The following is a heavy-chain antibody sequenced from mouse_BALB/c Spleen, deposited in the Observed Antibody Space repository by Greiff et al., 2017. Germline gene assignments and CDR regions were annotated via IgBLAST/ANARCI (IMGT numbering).Heavy chain of an antibody. D-gene: IGHD2-4*01. V-gene: IGHV5-6-2*01. CDR1: GFTFSSYY. Sequence: EVMLVESGGGLVKLGGSLKLSCAASGFTFSSYYMSWVRQTPEKSLEWVAAINSNGGSTYYTDTVKGRFTISRDNAKNTLYLQMSSLKSEDTAVYYCANLIYYDYVYWYFDVWGAGTTVTVSS. J-gene: IGHJ1*01. CDR2: INSNGGST. CDR3: ANLIYYDYVYWYFDV.